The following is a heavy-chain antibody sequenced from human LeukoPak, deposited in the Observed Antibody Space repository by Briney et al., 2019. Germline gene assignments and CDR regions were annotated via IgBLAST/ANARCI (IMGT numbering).Heavy chain of an antibody. CDR2: ISYDGSNK. Sequence: PGGSLRLSCAASGFTFSSYGMHWVRQAPGKGLEWVAVISYDGSNKYYADSVKGRFTISRDNSKNTLYLQMNSLRAEDTAVYYCARDGIAAAGPPEYFQHWGQGTLVTVSS. J-gene: IGHJ1*01. CDR3: ARDGIAAAGPPEYFQH. D-gene: IGHD6-13*01. V-gene: IGHV3-30*03. CDR1: GFTFSSYG.